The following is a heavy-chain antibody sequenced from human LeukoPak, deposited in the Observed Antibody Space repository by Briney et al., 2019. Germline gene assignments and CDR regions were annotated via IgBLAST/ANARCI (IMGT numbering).Heavy chain of an antibody. CDR3: ATHYSSTYYDFWSGQTDAFDI. D-gene: IGHD3-3*01. V-gene: IGHV4-59*08. Sequence: PSETPSLTCTVSGGSISSYYWSWIRQPPGKGLEWIGYIYYSGSTNYNPSLKSRVTISVDTSKNQFSLKLSSVTAADTAVYYCATHYSSTYYDFWSGQTDAFDIWGQGTMVTVSS. CDR1: GGSISSYY. J-gene: IGHJ3*02. CDR2: IYYSGST.